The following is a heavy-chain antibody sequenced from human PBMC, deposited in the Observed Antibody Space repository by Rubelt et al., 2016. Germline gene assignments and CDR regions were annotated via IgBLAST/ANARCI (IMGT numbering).Heavy chain of an antibody. CDR3: AREGPYCSSTSCPNDVFDI. CDR1: GFTFSSYG. D-gene: IGHD2-2*01. V-gene: IGHV3-48*04. CDR2: ISGGAHAS. Sequence: VEFGGGLAQPGGSLRLSCAASGFTFSSYGMSWVRQAPGEGPEWVSSISGGAHASYYGESVKGRFTISRDNAKNSLYLQMNSLRAEDTAVFFCAREGPYCSSTSCPNDVFDIWGQGTMVTVSS. J-gene: IGHJ3*02.